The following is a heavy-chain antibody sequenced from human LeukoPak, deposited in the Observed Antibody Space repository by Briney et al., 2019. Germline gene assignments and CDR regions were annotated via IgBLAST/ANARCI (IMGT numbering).Heavy chain of an antibody. Sequence: GGSLRLSCAASGFTFSYYWMSWVRQAPGKGLEWVSGISGSDGSTNYADSVKGRFTISRENSKNTLYLQMNSLRAEDTAVYYCARGSSNVAARNNWFDPWGQGTLVTVSS. CDR2: ISGSDGST. CDR3: ARGSSNVAARNNWFDP. V-gene: IGHV3-23*01. J-gene: IGHJ5*02. D-gene: IGHD6-6*01. CDR1: GFTFSYYW.